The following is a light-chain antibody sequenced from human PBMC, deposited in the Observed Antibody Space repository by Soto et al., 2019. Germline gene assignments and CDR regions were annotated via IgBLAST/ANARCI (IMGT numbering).Light chain of an antibody. V-gene: IGKV1-9*01. CDR1: QDIAIY. J-gene: IGKJ4*01. CDR2: AAS. Sequence: IQLTQSPSSLSASVGDRVTITCRASQDIAIYLAWYQQKPGEAPKLLIYAASTLYGGVPSRFSGSVAGTDFALTITSLQAEDFATYYCRQLRMYPSTFGVGTKVEIK. CDR3: RQLRMYPST.